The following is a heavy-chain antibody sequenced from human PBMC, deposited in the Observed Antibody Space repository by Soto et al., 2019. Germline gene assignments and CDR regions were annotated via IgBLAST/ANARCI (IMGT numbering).Heavy chain of an antibody. J-gene: IGHJ4*02. Sequence: ETLSLTCTVSGGSISSYYWSWIRQPPGKGLEWIGYIYYSGSTNYNPSLRSRVTISVDTSKNQFSLKLSSVTAADTAVYYCARRHCSSTSCHNNFDYWGQGTLITVSS. CDR2: IYYSGST. CDR3: ARRHCSSTSCHNNFDY. CDR1: GGSISSYY. V-gene: IGHV4-59*01. D-gene: IGHD2-2*02.